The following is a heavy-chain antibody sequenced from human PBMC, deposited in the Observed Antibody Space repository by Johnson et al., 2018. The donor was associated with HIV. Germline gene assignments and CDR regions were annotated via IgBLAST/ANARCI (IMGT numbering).Heavy chain of an antibody. CDR1: GFTFDDYG. V-gene: IGHV3-20*04. Sequence: VQLVESGGGVERPGGSLRLSCAASGFTFDDYGMSWVRQAPGKGLEWVSGINWNGGSTGYADSVKGRFTISRDNAKNSLYLKMNSLRAEDTALYYCASEGSGSYYNGHAFDIWGQGTMVTVSS. D-gene: IGHD3-10*01. CDR3: ASEGSGSYYNGHAFDI. J-gene: IGHJ3*02. CDR2: INWNGGST.